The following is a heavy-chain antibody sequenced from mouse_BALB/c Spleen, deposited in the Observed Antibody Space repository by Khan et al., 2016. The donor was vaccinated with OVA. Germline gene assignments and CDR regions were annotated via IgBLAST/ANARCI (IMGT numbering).Heavy chain of an antibody. CDR2: TNPTNGRT. D-gene: IGHD1-1*01. J-gene: IGHJ2*01. CDR1: GYTFTSYW. V-gene: IGHV1S81*02. Sequence: QVQLKESGAELVKAGASVKMSCKASGYTFTSYWMHWVKQRLGQGLEWFAETNPTNGRTYYNEKFKSKATLTVDKSSSTAYMLLSGPTFEDSAVYYCARIKKIVATYFDYWGLGTTLTVSS. CDR3: ARIKKIVATYFDY.